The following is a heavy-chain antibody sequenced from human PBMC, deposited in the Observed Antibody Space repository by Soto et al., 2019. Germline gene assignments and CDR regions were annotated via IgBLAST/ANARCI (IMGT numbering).Heavy chain of an antibody. V-gene: IGHV1-8*01. J-gene: IGHJ6*02. CDR3: AREKTSCGVDM. Sequence: QVQLVQSGAEVKKPGASVKVSCKASGYTFTSYDINWVRQATGQGLEWMGWMNPNSGNTGYAQKFQGRVTMTRNTSIRTAHMQLSSLRAEVTAVYYGAREKTSCGVDMWGQGTAVTVSS. CDR1: GYTFTSYD. CDR2: MNPNSGNT. D-gene: IGHD3-10*01.